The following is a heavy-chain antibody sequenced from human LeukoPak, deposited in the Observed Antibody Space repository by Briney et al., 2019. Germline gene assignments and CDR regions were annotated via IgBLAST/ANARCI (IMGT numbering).Heavy chain of an antibody. CDR3: ASSSYRYYYYGMDV. CDR1: GFTFSSYA. J-gene: IGHJ6*02. V-gene: IGHV3-30-3*01. CDR2: ISYDGSNK. Sequence: GRSLRLSCAASGFTFSSYAMHWVRQAPGKGLEWVAVISYDGSNKYYADSVKGRFTISRDNSKNTLYLQMNSLRAEDTAVYYCASSSYRYYYYGMDVWGQGTTVTVSS.